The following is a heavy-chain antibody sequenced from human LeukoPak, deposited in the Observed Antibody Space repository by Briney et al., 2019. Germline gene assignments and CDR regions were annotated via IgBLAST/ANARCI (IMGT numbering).Heavy chain of an antibody. CDR2: ISGSGGST. CDR1: GFTFSSYA. V-gene: IGHV3-23*01. D-gene: IGHD4-17*01. Sequence: GGSLRLSCAASGFTFSSYAMGWVRQAPGKGLEWVSAISGSGGSTYYAGSVKGRFTISRDNSKNTLYLQMNSLRAEDTAVYYCAKALTTVTTSFDYWGQGTLVTVSS. J-gene: IGHJ4*02. CDR3: AKALTTVTTSFDY.